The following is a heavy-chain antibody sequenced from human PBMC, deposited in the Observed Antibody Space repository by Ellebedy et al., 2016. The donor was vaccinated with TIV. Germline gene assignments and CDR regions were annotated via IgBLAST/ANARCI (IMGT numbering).Heavy chain of an antibody. CDR1: GGSISSSSYY. CDR3: ARGDRSSLYGMDV. J-gene: IGHJ6*02. V-gene: IGHV4-39*07. Sequence: MPSETLSLTCTVPGGSISSSSYYWGWIRQPPGKGLEWIGSIYYSGSTYYNPSLKSRVTISVDTSKNQFSLKLSSVTAADTAVYYCARGDRSSLYGMDVWGQGTTVTVSS. CDR2: IYYSGST. D-gene: IGHD6-6*01.